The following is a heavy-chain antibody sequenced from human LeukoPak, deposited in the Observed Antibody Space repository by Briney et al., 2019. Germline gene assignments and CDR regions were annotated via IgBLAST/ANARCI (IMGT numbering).Heavy chain of an antibody. CDR1: GVSIRSGSYY. D-gene: IGHD3-9*01. V-gene: IGHV4-61*02. CDR2: IYTSGTT. CDR3: AREVSDYDILTGWIDY. Sequence: SETLSLTCTVSGVSIRSGSYYWSWIRQPAGKGLEWIGRIYTSGTTNYNPSLKSRVTISVGTSKSPFSLKLSSVTAADTAVYYCAREVSDYDILTGWIDYWGQGALVSVSS. J-gene: IGHJ4*02.